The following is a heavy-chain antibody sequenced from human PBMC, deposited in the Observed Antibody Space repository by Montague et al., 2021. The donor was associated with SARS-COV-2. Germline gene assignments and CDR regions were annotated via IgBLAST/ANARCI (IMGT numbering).Heavy chain of an antibody. V-gene: IGHV4-34*01. CDR2: INQSGRT. Sequence: SETLSLTCAVYGGSFSGYYWSWIRQPPEKGLEWIGEINQSGRTNNNPSLKSRVVISVDKSWNQFSLRLTSVTAVDTAIYYCARKGSGRSDLAYWGQGTLVTASS. CDR3: ARKGSGRSDLAY. J-gene: IGHJ4*02. CDR1: GGSFSGYY. D-gene: IGHD1-26*01.